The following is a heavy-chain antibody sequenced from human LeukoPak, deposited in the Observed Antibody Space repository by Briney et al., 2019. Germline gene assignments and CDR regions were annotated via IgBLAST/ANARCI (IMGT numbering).Heavy chain of an antibody. V-gene: IGHV3-9*01. CDR3: AKGGTDPAAPVDS. J-gene: IGHJ5*01. D-gene: IGHD2-2*01. Sequence: GGSLRLSCVASGFTYDDHAMHWVRQPPGKGLELVSTITWNSGARHYADSVKGRFTISRDNAKNSLFLLMNNLGSEDTAFYFCAKGGTDPAAPVDSWGQGTLVTVSS. CDR1: GFTYDDHA. CDR2: ITWNSGAR.